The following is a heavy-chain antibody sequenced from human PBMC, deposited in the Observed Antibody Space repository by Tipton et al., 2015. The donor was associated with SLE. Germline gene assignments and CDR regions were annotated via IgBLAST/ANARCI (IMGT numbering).Heavy chain of an antibody. J-gene: IGHJ4*02. Sequence: TLSLTCTVSGGSISSSSYYWGWFRQPPGKGLEWIGSIYHSGSTYYNPSLKSRVTISVDTSKNQFSLNLSSVTAADTAVYYCARDLTIFGVVRDYWGQGTLVTVSS. CDR1: GGSISSSSYY. V-gene: IGHV4-39*07. D-gene: IGHD3-3*01. CDR3: ARDLTIFGVVRDY. CDR2: IYHSGST.